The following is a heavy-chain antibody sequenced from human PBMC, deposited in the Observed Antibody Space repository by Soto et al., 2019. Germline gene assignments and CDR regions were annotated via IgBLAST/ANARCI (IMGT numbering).Heavy chain of an antibody. CDR3: ARDRCTNGVCYAPSDY. CDR2: ISSNGRST. J-gene: IGHJ4*02. Sequence: GGSLRLSCATSGFTFSTYAMHWVRQAPGKGLEYVSAISSNGRSTYYANSVKGRFTISRDNSKNTLYLQMDSLRAEDVAVYYCARDRCTNGVCYAPSDYWGQGT. D-gene: IGHD2-8*01. CDR1: GFTFSTYA. V-gene: IGHV3-64*01.